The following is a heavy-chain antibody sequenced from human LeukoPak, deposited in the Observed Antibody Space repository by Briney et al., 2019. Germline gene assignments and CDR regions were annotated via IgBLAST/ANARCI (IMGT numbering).Heavy chain of an antibody. CDR2: IYYSGST. CDR3: ARVKEAGLFDY. J-gene: IGHJ4*02. V-gene: IGHV4-59*01. Sequence: PSQTLSLTCTVSGGSISSYHWTWMRQAPGKGLEWIGYIYYSGSTNYNPSLKSRVTISVDTSKNQFSLKLSSVTAADTAVYYCARVKEAGLFDYWGQGTLVTVSS. CDR1: GGSISSYH. D-gene: IGHD6-19*01.